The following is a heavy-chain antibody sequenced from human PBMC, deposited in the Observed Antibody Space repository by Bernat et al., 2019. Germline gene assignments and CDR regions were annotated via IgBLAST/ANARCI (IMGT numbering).Heavy chain of an antibody. V-gene: IGHV3-33*01. Sequence: QVQLVESGGGVVRPGRSLRLSCVASGFTFSNYGMHWVRQAPGKGLEWVAVIWYDGSKKYYADSVKGRFTISRDDSKNTLYLQMNSLRVEDTAVDYCVRDYCSTTSCYDYWGQGTLVTVSS. D-gene: IGHD2-2*01. CDR3: VRDYCSTTSCYDY. J-gene: IGHJ4*02. CDR1: GFTFSNYG. CDR2: IWYDGSKK.